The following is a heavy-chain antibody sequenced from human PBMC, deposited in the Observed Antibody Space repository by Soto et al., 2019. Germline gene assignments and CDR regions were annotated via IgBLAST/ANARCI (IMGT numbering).Heavy chain of an antibody. Sequence: SETLSLTCTVSGGSISSYYWSWIRQPPGKGLEWIGYIYYSGSTSYNPSLKSRVTISVDTSKNQFSLKLSSVTAADTAVYYCARDKRRDYYDSSGYSLFDYWGQGTLVTVSS. CDR3: ARDKRRDYYDSSGYSLFDY. V-gene: IGHV4-59*01. J-gene: IGHJ4*02. D-gene: IGHD3-22*01. CDR2: IYYSGST. CDR1: GGSISSYY.